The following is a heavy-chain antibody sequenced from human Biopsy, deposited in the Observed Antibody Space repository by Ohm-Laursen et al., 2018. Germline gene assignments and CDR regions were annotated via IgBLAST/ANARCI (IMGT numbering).Heavy chain of an antibody. CDR3: AADGGSGSHFRFDY. D-gene: IGHD3-10*01. CDR2: INPSGSDA. V-gene: IGHV1-46*01. J-gene: IGHJ4*02. Sequence: EASVKVSCKTSGYTFTNYYMHWVRQAPGQGLEWMGIINPSGSDATYAQKFQGRVTMTRDTSTSTAYMDLSSLRSEDTAVYYCAADGGSGSHFRFDYWGQGALVSVSS. CDR1: GYTFTNYY.